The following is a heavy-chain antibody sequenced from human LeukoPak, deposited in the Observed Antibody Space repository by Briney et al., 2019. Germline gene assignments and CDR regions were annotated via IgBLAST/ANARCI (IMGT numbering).Heavy chain of an antibody. V-gene: IGHV1-2*02. Sequence: ASVKVSCKASGYTFTGYYMRWVRQAPGQGLEWMGWINPNSGGTNYAQKFQGRVTMTRDTSISTAYMELSRLRSDDTAVYYCAREYCSSTSCYLYYYYGMDVWGQGTTVTVSS. J-gene: IGHJ6*02. CDR2: INPNSGGT. CDR3: AREYCSSTSCYLYYYYGMDV. CDR1: GYTFTGYY. D-gene: IGHD2-2*01.